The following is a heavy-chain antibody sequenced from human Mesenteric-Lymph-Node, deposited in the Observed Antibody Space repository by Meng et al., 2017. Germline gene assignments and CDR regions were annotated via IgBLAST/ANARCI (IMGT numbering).Heavy chain of an antibody. D-gene: IGHD4-23*01. J-gene: IGHJ4*02. Sequence: SETLSLTCTVSGGSVNSGSYYWSWIRRSPGKGLEWIGHSYKSGVTSYNPSVNGRITTSVDTSRNQVYLTLRSVTAADTAVYFCARFVSYFGGNSYFDFWGQGIQVTVSS. CDR1: GGSVNSGSYY. CDR2: SYKSGVT. V-gene: IGHV4-61*01. CDR3: ARFVSYFGGNSYFDF.